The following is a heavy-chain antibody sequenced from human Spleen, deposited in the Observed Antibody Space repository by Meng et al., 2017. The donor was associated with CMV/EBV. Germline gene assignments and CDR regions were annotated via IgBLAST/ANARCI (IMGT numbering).Heavy chain of an antibody. D-gene: IGHD6-6*01. CDR1: GGPIRSSSYS. V-gene: IGHV4-39*07. CDR2: IYYSGST. CDR3: ARAKGWSTAAPPDY. J-gene: IGHJ4*02. Sequence: GPGLQKPSEHLLLPCPVSGGPIRSSSYSWGWFRQPPGKGLEWICSIYYSGSTYYNPSLKSRVTISVDTSKNQFSLKLSSVTAADTAVYYCARAKGWSTAAPPDYWGQGTLVTVSS.